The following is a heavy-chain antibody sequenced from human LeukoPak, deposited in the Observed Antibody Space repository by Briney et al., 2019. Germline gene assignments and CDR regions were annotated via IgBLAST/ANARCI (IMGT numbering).Heavy chain of an antibody. J-gene: IGHJ4*02. V-gene: IGHV3-23*01. CDR1: GFTVSSNY. Sequence: GGSLRLSCAASGFTVSSNYMSWVRQAPGKGLEWLSGISGSGASTYYADSVTGRFTISRDNSRNTLYLQMNSLRGDDTAVYYCAKDVGKWESLHFFDYWGQGTLVTVSS. D-gene: IGHD1-26*01. CDR3: AKDVGKWESLHFFDY. CDR2: ISGSGAST.